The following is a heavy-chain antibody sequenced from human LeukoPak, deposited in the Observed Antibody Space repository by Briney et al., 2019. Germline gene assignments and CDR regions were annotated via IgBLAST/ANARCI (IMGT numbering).Heavy chain of an antibody. J-gene: IGHJ4*02. D-gene: IGHD3-10*01. V-gene: IGHV1-18*01. CDR2: ISAYNGNT. Sequence: GASVKVSCKASGYTFTSYGISWVRQAPGQGLEWMGWISAYNGNTNYAQKLQGRVTMTTDTSTSTAYMELRSLRSDDTAVYCCARDRSMVRGVIIRRREKAPEIDHWGQGTLVTVSS. CDR3: ARDRSMVRGVIIRRREKAPEIDH. CDR1: GYTFTSYG.